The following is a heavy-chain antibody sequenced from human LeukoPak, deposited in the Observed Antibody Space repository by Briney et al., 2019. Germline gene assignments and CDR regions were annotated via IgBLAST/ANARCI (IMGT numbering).Heavy chain of an antibody. V-gene: IGHV4-39*07. J-gene: IGHJ5*02. CDR3: ARDSHNWNDAHWFDP. D-gene: IGHD1-20*01. Sequence: SETLSLTCTVSGGSISSSSYYWGWIRQPPGKGREWIGSIYYSGSTYYNPSLKSRVTISVDTSKNQFSLKLSSVTAADTAVYYCARDSHNWNDAHWFDPWGQGTLVTVSS. CDR1: GGSISSSSYY. CDR2: IYYSGST.